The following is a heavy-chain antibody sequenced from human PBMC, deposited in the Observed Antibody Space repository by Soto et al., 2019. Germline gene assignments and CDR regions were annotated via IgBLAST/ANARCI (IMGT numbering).Heavy chain of an antibody. D-gene: IGHD3-16*01. J-gene: IGHJ5*02. Sequence: QVTLKESGPVLVKPTETLTLTCTVSGFSLSNARMGVSWIRQPPGKALEWLAHIFSNDEKSYSTSLKIRLTISKDTSKSQVVLTMTNMDPVDTATYYCARTDLRNNWFDPWGQGTLVTVSS. CDR1: GFSLSNARMG. CDR3: ARTDLRNNWFDP. CDR2: IFSNDEK. V-gene: IGHV2-26*01.